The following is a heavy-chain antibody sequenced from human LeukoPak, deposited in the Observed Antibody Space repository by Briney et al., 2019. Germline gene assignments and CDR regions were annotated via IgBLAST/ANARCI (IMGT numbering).Heavy chain of an antibody. CDR1: GYTFTSYA. CDR2: INAGNGNT. Sequence: ASVKVSCKASGYTFTSYAMHWVRQAPGQRLEWMGWINAGNGNTKYSQKFQGRVTITRDTSASTAYMELSSLRSEDTAVYYCARDSGSYEGAFDIWGQGTMVTVSS. V-gene: IGHV1-3*01. J-gene: IGHJ3*02. D-gene: IGHD1-26*01. CDR3: ARDSGSYEGAFDI.